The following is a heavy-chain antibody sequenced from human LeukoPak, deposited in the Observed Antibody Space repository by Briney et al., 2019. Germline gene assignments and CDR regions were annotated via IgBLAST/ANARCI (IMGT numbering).Heavy chain of an antibody. D-gene: IGHD3-3*01. Sequence: ASVKVSCKASGYTFTSYGISWVRQAPGQGLEWMGWISAYNGNTNYAQKLQGRVTMTTDTSTSTAYMELRSLRSEDTAVYYCARAASSISHYYYYYYMDVWGKGTTVTVSS. J-gene: IGHJ6*03. CDR1: GYTFTSYG. CDR3: ARAASSISHYYYYYYMDV. V-gene: IGHV1-18*01. CDR2: ISAYNGNT.